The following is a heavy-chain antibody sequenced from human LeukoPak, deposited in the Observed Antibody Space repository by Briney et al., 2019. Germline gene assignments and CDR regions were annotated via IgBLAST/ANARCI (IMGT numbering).Heavy chain of an antibody. J-gene: IGHJ4*02. V-gene: IGHV3-74*01. D-gene: IGHD5-18*01. Sequence: GGSLRLSCAASGFTFSSYWMHWVRQAPGKGLVWVSRINSDGSSTSYADSVKGRFTISRDNAKNTLYLQMNSLRAEDTAVYYCARYGYGGGFDFWGQGTLVTVSS. CDR2: INSDGSST. CDR3: ARYGYGGGFDF. CDR1: GFTFSSYW.